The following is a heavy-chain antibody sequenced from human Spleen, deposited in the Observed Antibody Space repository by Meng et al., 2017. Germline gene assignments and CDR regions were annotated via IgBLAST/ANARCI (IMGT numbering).Heavy chain of an antibody. J-gene: IGHJ4*02. D-gene: IGHD5-12*01. CDR1: GFTFSSYA. V-gene: IGHV3-23*01. Sequence: GGSLRLSCAASGFTFSSYAMSWVRQAPGKGLEWVSAISGSGRSTYYADSVKGRFTISRDNSKNTLYLQMNSLRAEDTAVYYCARGRGFSGAGYWGQGTLVTVSS. CDR3: ARGRGFSGAGY. CDR2: ISGSGRST.